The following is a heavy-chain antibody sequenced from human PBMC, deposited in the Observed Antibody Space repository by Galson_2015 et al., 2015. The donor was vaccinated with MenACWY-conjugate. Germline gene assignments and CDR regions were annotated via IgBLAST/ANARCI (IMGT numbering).Heavy chain of an antibody. V-gene: IGHV1-69*06. CDR3: ARGRTFSYGSSTYYDRFDY. CDR1: GGTFSSYG. J-gene: IGHJ4*02. CDR2: IVPISGTT. D-gene: IGHD3-22*01. Sequence: SVKVSCKASGGTFSSYGISWVRQAPGQGLEWMGGIVPISGTTNYAQKFQGRVTITADKSTSTVYMELSSLRSEDTAVYYCARGRTFSYGSSTYYDRFDYWGQGTLVTVSS.